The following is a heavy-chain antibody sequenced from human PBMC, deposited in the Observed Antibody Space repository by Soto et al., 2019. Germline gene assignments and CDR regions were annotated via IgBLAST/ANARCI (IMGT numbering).Heavy chain of an antibody. Sequence: SETLSLTCAVYGGSFSGYYWSWIRQPPGKGLEWIGEINHSGSTNYNPSLKSRVTISVDTSKNSLYLQMNSLRAEDTAVYYCARVAGTGWFDPWGQGTLVTVSS. J-gene: IGHJ5*02. CDR2: INHSGST. D-gene: IGHD6-13*01. CDR1: GGSFSGYY. CDR3: ARVAGTGWFDP. V-gene: IGHV4-34*01.